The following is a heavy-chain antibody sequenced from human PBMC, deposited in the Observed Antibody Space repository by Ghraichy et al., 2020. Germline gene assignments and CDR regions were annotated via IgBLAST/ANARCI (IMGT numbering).Heavy chain of an antibody. Sequence: GGSLRLSCAASGFTFSSYWMHWVRQAPGKGLVWVSRINSDETDTSYADSVKGRFTISRDNAKNTVYLEMSSLRVEDTAVYYCARGGSWNYYPFDIWGHGTRVTVSS. CDR3: ARGGSWNYYPFDI. J-gene: IGHJ3*02. V-gene: IGHV3-74*01. CDR2: INSDETDT. D-gene: IGHD1-7*01. CDR1: GFTFSSYW.